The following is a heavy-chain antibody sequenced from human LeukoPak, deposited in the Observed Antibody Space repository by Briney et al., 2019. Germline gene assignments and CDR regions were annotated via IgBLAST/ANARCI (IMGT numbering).Heavy chain of an antibody. V-gene: IGHV3-73*01. CDR2: IRSKANSYAT. CDR3: SSGRYCTSTSCYGEN. J-gene: IGHJ4*02. CDR1: GFTFNGSA. Sequence: GGSLRLSCAASGFTFNGSAMHWVRQASGKGLEWVGRIRSKANSYATAYAASVKGRFTISRDDSKNTAYLQMNSLKTEDTAVYYCSSGRYCTSTSCYGENWGQGTLVTVSS. D-gene: IGHD2-2*01.